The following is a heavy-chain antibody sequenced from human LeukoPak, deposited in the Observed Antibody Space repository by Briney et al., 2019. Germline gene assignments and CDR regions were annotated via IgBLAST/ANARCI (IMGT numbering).Heavy chain of an antibody. D-gene: IGHD3-3*01. Sequence: PSKTLSLTCTVSGGSISSGGYYWSWIRQHPGKDLEWIGYIYYSGSTYYNPSLKSRVTISVDTSKNQFSLKLSSVTAADTAVYYCARGGLDYDFWSGYYPFDYWGQGTLVTVSS. V-gene: IGHV4-31*02. CDR2: IYYSGST. CDR3: ARGGLDYDFWSGYYPFDY. J-gene: IGHJ4*02. CDR1: GGSISSGGYY.